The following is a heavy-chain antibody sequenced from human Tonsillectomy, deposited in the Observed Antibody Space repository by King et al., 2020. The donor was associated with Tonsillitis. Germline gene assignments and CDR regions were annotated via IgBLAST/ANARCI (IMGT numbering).Heavy chain of an antibody. Sequence: QLVQSGAEVKKPGASVKVSCKASGYTFTGYYMHWVRQAPGQGLEWMGWINPNSGGTNYAQKFQGRVTMTRDTSISTAYMELSRLRSDDTAVYYCAREMVVWYQLPGAPPPTRGLDPWGQGTLVTVSS. CDR1: GYTFTGYY. CDR3: AREMVVWYQLPGAPPPTRGLDP. J-gene: IGHJ5*02. V-gene: IGHV1-2*02. CDR2: INPNSGGT. D-gene: IGHD2-2*01.